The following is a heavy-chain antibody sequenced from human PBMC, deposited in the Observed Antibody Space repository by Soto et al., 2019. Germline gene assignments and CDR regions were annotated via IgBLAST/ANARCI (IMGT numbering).Heavy chain of an antibody. Sequence: QITLKESGHTLVKPTQTLTLTCTFSGFSLNTRGVGVGWIRQPPGNALEWLALIYWDDDKRNSPSLNSRLTITKDTSKSQVVLTMTNVDPVDKATYYCAHSIRGLDWFDPWGQGTVVTVSS. CDR2: IYWDDDK. CDR1: GFSLNTRGVG. CDR3: AHSIRGLDWFDP. J-gene: IGHJ5*02. V-gene: IGHV2-5*02. D-gene: IGHD5-12*01.